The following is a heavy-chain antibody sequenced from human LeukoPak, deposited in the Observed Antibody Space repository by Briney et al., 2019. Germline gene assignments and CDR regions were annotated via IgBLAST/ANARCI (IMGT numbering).Heavy chain of an antibody. Sequence: ASVKVSCKASGYTFTSYGMSWVRQAPGQGLEWMGWISAYNGNTNYAQKLQGRVTMTTDTSTSTAYMELRSLRSDDTAVYYCARDQVYCSGGSCYWVDYYYYYGMDVWGQGTTVTVSS. CDR1: GYTFTSYG. CDR2: ISAYNGNT. V-gene: IGHV1-18*01. D-gene: IGHD2-15*01. J-gene: IGHJ6*02. CDR3: ARDQVYCSGGSCYWVDYYYYYGMDV.